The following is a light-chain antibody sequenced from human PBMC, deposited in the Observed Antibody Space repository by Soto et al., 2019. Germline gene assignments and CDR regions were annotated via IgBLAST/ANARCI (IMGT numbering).Light chain of an antibody. V-gene: IGLV1-51*02. Sequence: THPPAVFPAPGQKVICPLSRNNSHIGNNLVAWYQQLPGTAPKLLLYENNKRPSGIPDRFSGSKSGTSATLGITGLQTGDEADYYGGTWDSSLSAVVFGGGTKVTVL. CDR1: NSHIGNNL. J-gene: IGLJ2*01. CDR3: GTWDSSLSAVV. CDR2: ENN.